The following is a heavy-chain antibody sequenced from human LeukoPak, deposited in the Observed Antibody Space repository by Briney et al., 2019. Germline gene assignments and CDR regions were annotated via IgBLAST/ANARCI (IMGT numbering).Heavy chain of an antibody. CDR3: ATGRILWK. D-gene: IGHD2/OR15-2a*01. J-gene: IGHJ4*02. CDR2: IKQDGGEK. Sequence: GGSPRLSCAASGFTFSSFSMNWVRQAPGKGLEWVASIKQDGGEKYSVDSLKGRFTISRDNAKNSLYLQMNNLRAEDTAVYHCATGRILWKWGQGTLVTVSS. CDR1: GFTFSSFS. V-gene: IGHV3-7*01.